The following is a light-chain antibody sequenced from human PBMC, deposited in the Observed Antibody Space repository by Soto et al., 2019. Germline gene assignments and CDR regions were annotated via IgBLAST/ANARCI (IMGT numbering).Light chain of an antibody. CDR1: QSVSVNY. J-gene: IGKJ4*01. CDR3: QHSGRSPPLT. V-gene: IGKV3-20*01. CDR2: GAS. Sequence: EIVLTQSPGTLSLSPGDRATHSCTASQSVSVNYLAWYQQIPGQAPRLLIYGASSRATGVPDRFTGSGSGTHFTLTIARLEPEDFAVFYCQHSGRSPPLTFGGGNKV.